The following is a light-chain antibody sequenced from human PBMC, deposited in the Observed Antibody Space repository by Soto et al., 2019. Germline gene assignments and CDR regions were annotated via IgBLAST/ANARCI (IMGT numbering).Light chain of an antibody. V-gene: IGKV3-15*01. CDR3: QQYNNWPPDRT. CDR2: GAS. CDR1: QSVGSN. J-gene: IGKJ1*01. Sequence: EIVMTQSPATLSVSPGERATLSCRASQSVGSNLAWYQQKPGQAPRLLIYGASTRATGIPARFSGSGSGTEFTLTISILQSEDFASYFCQQYNNWPPDRTFGQGTKVEIK.